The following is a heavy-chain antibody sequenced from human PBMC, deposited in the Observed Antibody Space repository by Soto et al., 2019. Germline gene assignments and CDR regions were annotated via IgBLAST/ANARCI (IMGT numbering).Heavy chain of an antibody. D-gene: IGHD7-27*01. CDR1: GYTFTSYA. CDR3: ARGTGDGTFDF. J-gene: IGHJ4*02. CDR2: INAGNGNT. Sequence: ASVKVSCKASGYTFTSYAMHWVRQAPGQRLEWMGWINAGNGNTKSSQKFQGRVTITRDTSASTAYMELTSLRSEDTAVYYCARGTGDGTFDFWGQGTLVTVSS. V-gene: IGHV1-3*01.